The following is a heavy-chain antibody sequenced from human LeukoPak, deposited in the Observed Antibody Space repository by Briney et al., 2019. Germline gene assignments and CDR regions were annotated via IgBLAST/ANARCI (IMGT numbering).Heavy chain of an antibody. CDR1: GFTFSTYS. CDR3: ARDYGWSFDY. Sequence: GGSLRLSCAASGFTFSTYSLNWVRQAPGKGLEWVSYISSSGTTTDYADSVKGRFTISRDNAKNSLSLQMNSLRDEDTAVYYCARDYGWSFDYWGQGPLVTVSS. V-gene: IGHV3-48*02. D-gene: IGHD6-19*01. CDR2: ISSSGTTT. J-gene: IGHJ4*02.